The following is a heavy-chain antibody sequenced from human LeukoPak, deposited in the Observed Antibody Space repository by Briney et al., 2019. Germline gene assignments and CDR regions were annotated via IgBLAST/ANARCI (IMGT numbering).Heavy chain of an antibody. V-gene: IGHV4-39*07. Sequence: SETLSLTCTVSGGSISSSSYYWGWIRQPPGKGLEWIGSIYYSGSTYYNPSLKSRVTISEDTSQNQFSLHLSSVTAADTAVYYCARGNMLSDFFDFWGQGTVVTVSS. D-gene: IGHD2/OR15-2a*01. CDR2: IYYSGST. J-gene: IGHJ3*01. CDR3: ARGNMLSDFFDF. CDR1: GGSISSSSYY.